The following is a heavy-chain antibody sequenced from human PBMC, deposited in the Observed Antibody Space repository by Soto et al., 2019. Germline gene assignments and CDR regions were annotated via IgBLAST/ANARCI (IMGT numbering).Heavy chain of an antibody. J-gene: IGHJ6*02. D-gene: IGHD3-22*01. CDR3: ARSLIGSGYYYEYYGMDV. V-gene: IGHV4-39*01. CDR2: IYYSGST. CDR1: GSSIPSSSYN. Sequence: SETLYLTSTDHGSSIPSSSYNWDRIGKPPGKGLEWIGSIYYSGSTYYHPSLKSRVTISVDTSKNQFSLKLSSVTAADTAVYYCARSLIGSGYYYEYYGMDVWGQGTTVT.